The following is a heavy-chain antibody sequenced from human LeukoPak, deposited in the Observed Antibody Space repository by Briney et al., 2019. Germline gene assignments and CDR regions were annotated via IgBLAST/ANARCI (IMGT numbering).Heavy chain of an antibody. Sequence: PSQTLSLTCTVSGGSISSGSYYWSWIRQPAGKGLEWIGRIYTSGSTNYNPSLKSRVTISVGTSKNQFSLKLSSVTAADTAVYYCARSHRSRYCSGGSCYPVGWFDPWGQGTLVTVSS. J-gene: IGHJ5*02. V-gene: IGHV4-61*02. CDR1: GGSISSGSYY. CDR3: ARSHRSRYCSGGSCYPVGWFDP. CDR2: IYTSGST. D-gene: IGHD2-15*01.